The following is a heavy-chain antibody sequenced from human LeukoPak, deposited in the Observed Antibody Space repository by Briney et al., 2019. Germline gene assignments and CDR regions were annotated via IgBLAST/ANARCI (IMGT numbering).Heavy chain of an antibody. V-gene: IGHV3-33*01. Sequence: GGSLRLSCEASGFTFSSYGMHWVRQAPGKGLERVAGIWNDGNDKYYADSVKGRFIISRDNSKNTLYLQMNSLRAEDTAVYYCARVSYSSGPPGYWGQGTLVTVSS. J-gene: IGHJ4*02. CDR2: IWNDGNDK. D-gene: IGHD6-19*01. CDR3: ARVSYSSGPPGY. CDR1: GFTFSSYG.